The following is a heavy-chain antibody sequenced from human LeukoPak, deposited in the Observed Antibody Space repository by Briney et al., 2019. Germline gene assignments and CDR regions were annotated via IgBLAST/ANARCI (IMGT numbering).Heavy chain of an antibody. V-gene: IGHV4-61*02. CDR2: IYTSGST. Sequence: SETLSLTCTVSGGSISSSSYYWSWIRQPAGKGLEWIGRIYTSGSTNYNPSLKSRVTISVDTSKNQFSLKLSSVTAADTAVYYCAREAISHQNIDYWGQGTLVTVSS. CDR3: AREAISHQNIDY. D-gene: IGHD3-3*01. J-gene: IGHJ4*02. CDR1: GGSISSSSYY.